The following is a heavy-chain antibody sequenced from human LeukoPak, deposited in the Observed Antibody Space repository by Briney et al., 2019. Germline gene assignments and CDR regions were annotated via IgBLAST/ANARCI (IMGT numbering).Heavy chain of an antibody. CDR2: IYPGDSDT. J-gene: IGHJ4*02. D-gene: IGHD4-11*01. Sequence: GESLKISCKGSGNSFSNYFIAWVCQMPGKGLEWMGIIYPGDSDTRYSPSFQGQVTLSADKSISTAYLQWSSLKASDTAMYYCARRGYSNYVFDYWGQGTLVTVSS. CDR3: ARRGYSNYVFDY. V-gene: IGHV5-51*01. CDR1: GNSFSNYF.